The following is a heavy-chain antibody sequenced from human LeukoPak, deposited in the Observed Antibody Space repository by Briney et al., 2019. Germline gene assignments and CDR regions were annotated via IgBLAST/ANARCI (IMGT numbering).Heavy chain of an antibody. J-gene: IGHJ5*02. CDR3: AKDYGSGSYPNWFDP. V-gene: IGHV3-30*18. D-gene: IGHD3-10*01. CDR2: ISYDGSNK. CDR1: GFTFSSYG. Sequence: GGSLRLSCAASGFTFSSYGMHWVRQAPGKGLEWVAVISYDGSNKYYADSVKGRFTISRDNSKNTLYLQMNGLRAEDTAAYYCAKDYGSGSYPNWFDPWGQGTLVTVSS.